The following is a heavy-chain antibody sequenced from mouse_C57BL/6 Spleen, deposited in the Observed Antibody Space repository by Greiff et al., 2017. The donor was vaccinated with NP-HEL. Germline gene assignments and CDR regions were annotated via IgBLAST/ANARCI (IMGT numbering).Heavy chain of an antibody. J-gene: IGHJ3*01. Sequence: EVMLVESGPELVKPGDSVKISCKASGYSFTGYFMNWVMQSHGKSLEWIGRINPYNGDTFYNQKFKGKATLTVDKSSSTAHMELRSLTSEDSAVYYCAREGYDYDGAWFADWGQGTLVTVSA. CDR1: GYSFTGYF. V-gene: IGHV1-20*01. CDR3: AREGYDYDGAWFAD. D-gene: IGHD2-4*01. CDR2: INPYNGDT.